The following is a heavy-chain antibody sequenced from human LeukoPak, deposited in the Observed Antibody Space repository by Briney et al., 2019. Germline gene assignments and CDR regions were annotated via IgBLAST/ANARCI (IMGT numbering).Heavy chain of an antibody. V-gene: IGHV3-23*01. J-gene: IGHJ1*01. CDR3: AKSRYTYSYDSSGYYGYFQH. D-gene: IGHD3-22*01. Sequence: GGSLRLSCAASGFTFSSYAMRWVRQAPGKGLEWVSAISGSGGSTYYADSVKGRFTISRDNSKNTLYLQINSLRAEVTAVYFCAKSRYTYSYDSSGYYGYFQHWGQGTLVTVSA. CDR1: GFTFSSYA. CDR2: ISGSGGST.